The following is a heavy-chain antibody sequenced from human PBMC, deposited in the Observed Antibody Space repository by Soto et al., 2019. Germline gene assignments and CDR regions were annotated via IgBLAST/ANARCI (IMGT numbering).Heavy chain of an antibody. V-gene: IGHV1-69*13. J-gene: IGHJ6*02. CDR3: AREGLIAVAGIGYYYYGMDV. CDR2: IIPIFGTA. Sequence: SVKVSCKASGGTFSSYAISWVRQAPGQGLEWMGGIIPIFGTANYAQKFQGRVTITADESTSTAYMELSSLRSEDTAVYYCAREGLIAVAGIGYYYYGMDVWGQGTTVTVSS. CDR1: GGTFSSYA. D-gene: IGHD6-19*01.